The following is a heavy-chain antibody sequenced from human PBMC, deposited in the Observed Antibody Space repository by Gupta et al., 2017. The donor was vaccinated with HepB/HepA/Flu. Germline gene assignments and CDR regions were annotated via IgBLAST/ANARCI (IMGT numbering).Heavy chain of an antibody. J-gene: IGHJ4*02. CDR2: INHSGST. CDR1: GGSFSGYY. Sequence: QVQLQQWGAGLLKPSETLSLTCAVYGGSFSGYYWSWIRQPTGKGLEWIGEINHSGSTNYNPSLKSRVTISVDTSKNQFSLKLSSVTAADTAVYYCARGWGVNRGSYYGGSSFDYWGQGTLVTVSS. CDR3: ARGWGVNRGSYYGGSSFDY. D-gene: IGHD1-26*01. V-gene: IGHV4-34*01.